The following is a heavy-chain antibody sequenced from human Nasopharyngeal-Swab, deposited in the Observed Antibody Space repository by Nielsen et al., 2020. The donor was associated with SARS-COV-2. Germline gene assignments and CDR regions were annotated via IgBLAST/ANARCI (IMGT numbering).Heavy chain of an antibody. CDR3: ARIAGRGSIYYYYMDV. Sequence: GESLKISCAGSGFTFNSYSMIWVRQVPGEGLEWDSSISGSGSYVYYADSVKGRFTISKDSAKNSLYLQMNSLRADDTAVYFCARIAGRGSIYYYYMDVWGTGTTVTVSS. J-gene: IGHJ6*03. D-gene: IGHD1-26*01. CDR1: GFTFNSYS. CDR2: ISGSGSYV. V-gene: IGHV3-21*01.